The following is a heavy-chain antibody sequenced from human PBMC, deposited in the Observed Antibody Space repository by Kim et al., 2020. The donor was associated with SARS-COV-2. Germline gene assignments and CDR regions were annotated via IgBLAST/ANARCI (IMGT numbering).Heavy chain of an antibody. CDR1: GFTFSSYW. CDR2: INSDGSTT. J-gene: IGHJ4*02. CDR3: VPGLAIGGGGIDFDY. Sequence: GGSLRLSCAASGFTFSSYWMYWVRQAPGKGLVWVSRINSDGSTTNYADSVKGRFTISRDNAKNTLYLQMNSLRADDTAVYYCVPGLAIGGGGIDFDYWGQGTLVTVSS. D-gene: IGHD6-19*01. V-gene: IGHV3-74*01.